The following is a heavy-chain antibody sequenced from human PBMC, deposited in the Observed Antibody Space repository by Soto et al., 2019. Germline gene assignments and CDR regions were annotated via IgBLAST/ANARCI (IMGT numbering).Heavy chain of an antibody. J-gene: IGHJ6*02. CDR2: IIPIFGTA. CDR1: GGTFSSYA. Sequence: QVQLVQSGAEVKKPGSSVKVSCKASGGTFSSYAISWVRQAPGQGLEWMGGIIPIFGTANYAQKFQGRVTITADESTSTAYMKLSSLRSEDTAVYYCARGTTEYDFWSGYYYGMDVWGQGTTVTVSS. D-gene: IGHD3-3*01. CDR3: ARGTTEYDFWSGYYYGMDV. V-gene: IGHV1-69*12.